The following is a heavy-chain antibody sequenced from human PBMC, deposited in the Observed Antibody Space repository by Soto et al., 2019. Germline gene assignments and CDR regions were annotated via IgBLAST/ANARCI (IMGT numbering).Heavy chain of an antibody. Sequence: SQTLSLTCAISGDSVSSNSAAWNWIRQSPSRGLECLGRTYYRAKWYNDYAVSVKSRITINPDTSKNQFSLQLNSVTPEDTAVYYCARSWDIVVVPAAMKVPYLGNGIDVWGQGTTVTVSS. CDR3: ARSWDIVVVPAAMKVPYLGNGIDV. D-gene: IGHD2-2*01. J-gene: IGHJ6*02. V-gene: IGHV6-1*01. CDR2: TYYRAKWYN. CDR1: GDSVSSNSAA.